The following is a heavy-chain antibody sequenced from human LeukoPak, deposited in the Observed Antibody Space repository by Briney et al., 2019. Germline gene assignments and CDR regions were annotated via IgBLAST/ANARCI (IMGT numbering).Heavy chain of an antibody. J-gene: IGHJ4*02. D-gene: IGHD6-19*01. Sequence: GGSLRLSCAASGFTFSSYAMSWVRQAPGKGLEWVSAISGSGGSTYYADSVEGRFTISRDNSKNTLYLQMNSLRAEDTAVYYCAKESSSGWAPQPFDYWGQGTLVTVSS. CDR2: ISGSGGST. CDR1: GFTFSSYA. CDR3: AKESSSGWAPQPFDY. V-gene: IGHV3-23*01.